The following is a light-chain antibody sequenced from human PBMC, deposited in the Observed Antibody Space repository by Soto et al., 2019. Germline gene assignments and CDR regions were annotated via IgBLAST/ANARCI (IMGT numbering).Light chain of an antibody. Sequence: DIVMTQSPDSLAVSLGERATINCKSSQSVLYSSNNNNCLAWYQQKPGQPPKLLIYWASTRESGVPDRFSGSGSGTDFTLTITNLQAEDVAVYYCQQYYDTPITFGGGTKVEIK. V-gene: IGKV4-1*01. CDR2: WAS. CDR3: QQYYDTPIT. J-gene: IGKJ4*01. CDR1: QSVLYSSNNNNC.